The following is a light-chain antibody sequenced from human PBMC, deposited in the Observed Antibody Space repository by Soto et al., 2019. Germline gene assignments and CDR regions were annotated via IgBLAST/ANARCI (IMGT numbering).Light chain of an antibody. CDR2: DVN. J-gene: IGLJ2*01. CDR3: CSYAGNYTFI. Sequence: QSALTQPRSVSGSPGQSVTISCTGTSSDVGGYNYVSWYQQHPGKAPKLIIYDVNKRPSGVPDRFSGSKSGNTASLTISGLQAEDEADYYCCSYAGNYTFIFGGGTKLTVL. V-gene: IGLV2-11*01. CDR1: SSDVGGYNY.